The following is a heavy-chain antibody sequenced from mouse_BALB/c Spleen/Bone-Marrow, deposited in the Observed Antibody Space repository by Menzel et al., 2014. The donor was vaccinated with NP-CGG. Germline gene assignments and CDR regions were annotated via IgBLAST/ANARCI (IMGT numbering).Heavy chain of an antibody. D-gene: IGHD2-1*01. V-gene: IGHV1-69*02. CDR3: ARDGNYYFDY. CDR1: GYTFTRYW. CDR2: IDPSDSET. J-gene: IGHJ2*01. Sequence: VQLQQSGAELVKPGAPVKLSCKASGYTFTRYWMNWVKQRPGRGLEWIGRIDPSDSETHYNQKFKDKATLTVDKSSSTAYIQLSSLTSEDSAVYYYARDGNYYFDYWGQGTTLTVSS.